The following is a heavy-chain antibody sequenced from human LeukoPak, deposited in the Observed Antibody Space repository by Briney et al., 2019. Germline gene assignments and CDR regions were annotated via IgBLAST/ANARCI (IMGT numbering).Heavy chain of an antibody. V-gene: IGHV3-33*01. CDR2: IWYDGSNK. CDR1: GFTFSSYG. CDR3: AREGSDSDAFDI. D-gene: IGHD6-6*01. J-gene: IGHJ3*02. Sequence: GGSLRLSCAASGFTFSSYGMHGVRQAPGKGLEWVAVIWYDGSNKYYADSVKGRFTISRDNSKNTLYLQMNSLRAEDTAVYYCAREGSDSDAFDIWGQGTMVTVSS.